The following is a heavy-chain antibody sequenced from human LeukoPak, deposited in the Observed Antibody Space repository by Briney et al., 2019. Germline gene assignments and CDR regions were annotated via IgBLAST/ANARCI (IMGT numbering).Heavy chain of an antibody. CDR1: GGSISSYY. V-gene: IGHV4-59*08. CDR2: IHYSGGT. Sequence: SETLSLTCTVSGGSISSYYWSWIRQPPGRGLEWIGYIHYSGGTNCTPSLKSRVTISVDTSKNQFSLKLSSVTAADTAVYYCAGFGGPGVDSWGQGTLVTVSS. J-gene: IGHJ4*02. CDR3: AGFGGPGVDS. D-gene: IGHD3-10*01.